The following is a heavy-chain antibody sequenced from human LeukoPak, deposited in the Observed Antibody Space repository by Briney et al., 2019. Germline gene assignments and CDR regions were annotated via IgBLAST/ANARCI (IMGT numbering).Heavy chain of an antibody. CDR2: MNHSGSA. CDR3: ARDRTGSYYFDY. V-gene: IGHV4-34*01. J-gene: IGHJ4*02. D-gene: IGHD7-27*01. CDR1: GGSFSGYY. Sequence: SETLSLTCAVYGGSFSGYYWTWIRQPPGKGLEWIGEMNHSGSANYNPSLKSRVTISVDTSKNQCSLRLSSVTAADTAVYYCARDRTGSYYFDYWGQGTLVTVSS.